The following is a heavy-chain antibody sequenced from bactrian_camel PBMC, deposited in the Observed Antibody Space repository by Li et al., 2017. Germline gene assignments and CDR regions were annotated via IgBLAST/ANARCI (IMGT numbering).Heavy chain of an antibody. CDR3: AADHNFRAYCYTPSDFGF. Sequence: QLVESGGGTVEPGDSLKLTCKASGFTFRSHYMYWLRQAPGKQLEGIAGVTTFGRPTDVADSVKGRFIISRDNDENTVYLQMNRLQPEDTGVYYCAADHNFRAYCYTPSDFGFWGPGTQVTVS. D-gene: IGHD1*01. V-gene: IGHV3S1*01. J-gene: IGHJ6*01. CDR2: VTTFGRPT. CDR1: GFTFRSHY.